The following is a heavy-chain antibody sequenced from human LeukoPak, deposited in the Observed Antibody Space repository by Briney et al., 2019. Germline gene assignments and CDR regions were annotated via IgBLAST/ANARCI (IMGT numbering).Heavy chain of an antibody. CDR2: ISWNSGTI. CDR3: AKAEGFFGGYYDH. J-gene: IGHJ4*02. CDR1: GFTFDDYA. V-gene: IGHV3-9*01. Sequence: GRSLRLSCAASGFTFDDYAMHWVRQAPGKGLEWVSGISWNSGTIDYADSVKGRFTISRDNAKNSLYLQMNSLRAEDTAFYYCAKAEGFFGGYYDHWGQGTLVTVSS. D-gene: IGHD4-23*01.